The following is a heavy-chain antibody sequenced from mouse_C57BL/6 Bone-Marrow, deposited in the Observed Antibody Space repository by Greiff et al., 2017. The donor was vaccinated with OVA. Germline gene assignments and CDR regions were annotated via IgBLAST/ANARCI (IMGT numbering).Heavy chain of an antibody. Sequence: QVQLQQPGTELVKPGASVKLSCKASGYTFTSYWMHWVKQRPGQGLEWIGNINPSNGGTNYNEKFKSKVTLTVDKSSSTAYMQLSSLTSEDSAVYYCAREKNGYHLYYFDYWGQGTTLTVSS. V-gene: IGHV1-53*01. J-gene: IGHJ2*01. D-gene: IGHD2-2*01. CDR2: INPSNGGT. CDR1: GYTFTSYW. CDR3: AREKNGYHLYYFDY.